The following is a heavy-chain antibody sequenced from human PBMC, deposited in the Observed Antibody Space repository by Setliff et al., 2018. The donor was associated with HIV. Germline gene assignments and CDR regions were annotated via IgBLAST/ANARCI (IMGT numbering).Heavy chain of an antibody. CDR2: ISNSGIT. CDR1: GVSVTSHF. CDR3: TRVFPHPYGNSWFDP. J-gene: IGHJ5*02. V-gene: IGHV4-59*02. Sequence: SETLSLTCAVSGVSVTSHFWSWIRQPPGKGLEWIGSISNSGITYYSPSLKSRITIALDTSKNQFSLKLMSVSPADAAVYFCTRVFPHPYGNSWFDPWGQGTPVTVSS. D-gene: IGHD3-10*01.